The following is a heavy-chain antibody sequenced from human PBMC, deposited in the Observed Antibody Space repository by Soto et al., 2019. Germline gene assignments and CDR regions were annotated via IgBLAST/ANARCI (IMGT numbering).Heavy chain of an antibody. CDR1: GFTFDDYA. CDR2: INWNSGSI. J-gene: IGHJ1*01. D-gene: IGHD1-26*01. CDR3: VKDESIDWYSGHFRH. V-gene: IGHV3-9*01. Sequence: GGSLRLSCAASGFTFDDYAMHWVRQVPGKGLEWVSGINWNSGSIGYGDSVKGRFAISRDNAKNSLHLQMNSLSAEDTAFYYCVKDESIDWYSGHFRHWGQGTLVTVSS.